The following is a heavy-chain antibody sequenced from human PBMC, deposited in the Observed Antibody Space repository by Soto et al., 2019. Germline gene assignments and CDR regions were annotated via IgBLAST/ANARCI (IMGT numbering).Heavy chain of an antibody. CDR1: GFTFSSYI. V-gene: IGHV3-48*01. Sequence: GGFLRLSCAASGFTFSSYIMNWVRQAPGKGLEWVSYISSSSSTIYYADSVKGRFTISRDNAKNSLYLQMNSLRAEDTAVYYCAREGPDYGDYVYYYYYMDVWGKGTTVTVSS. J-gene: IGHJ6*03. D-gene: IGHD4-17*01. CDR3: AREGPDYGDYVYYYYYMDV. CDR2: ISSSSSTI.